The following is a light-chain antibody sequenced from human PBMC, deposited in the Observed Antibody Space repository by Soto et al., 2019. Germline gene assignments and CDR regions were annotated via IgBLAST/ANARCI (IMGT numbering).Light chain of an antibody. V-gene: IGLV2-14*01. CDR3: ASNTPTWV. Sequence: QSVLTQPASVSGSPGQTITISCAGTKFDIGRYDYVSWYRQHPGEAPKLIIFEVNNRPSGVSNRFSGSKSGNTASLTIFGLQVEDEALYFCASNTPTWVFGGGTKVTVL. J-gene: IGLJ3*02. CDR1: KFDIGRYDY. CDR2: EVN.